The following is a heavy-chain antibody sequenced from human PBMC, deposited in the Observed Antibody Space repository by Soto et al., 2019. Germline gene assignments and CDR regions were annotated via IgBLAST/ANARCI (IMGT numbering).Heavy chain of an antibody. CDR1: GFTFSSYG. V-gene: IGHV3-30*18. CDR3: AKVVGYDYCYGMDV. J-gene: IGHJ6*02. CDR2: ISYDGSNK. D-gene: IGHD2-15*01. Sequence: GGSLRLSCAASGFTFSSYGMHWVRQAPGKGLEWVAVISYDGSNKYYADSVKGRFTISRDNSKNTLYLQMNSLRAEDTAVYYCAKVVGYDYCYGMDVWGQGTTVTVSS.